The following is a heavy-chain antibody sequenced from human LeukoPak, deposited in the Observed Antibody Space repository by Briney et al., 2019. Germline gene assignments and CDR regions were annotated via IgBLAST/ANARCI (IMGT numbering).Heavy chain of an antibody. V-gene: IGHV5-51*01. D-gene: IGHD6-13*01. J-gene: IGHJ4*02. Sequence: GESLKISCKGSGYSFTTYWIGWVRQMPGKGLEWMGIIYPGDSDTRYNPSFQGQVTISADKSISTAYLQWSSLKASDTAMYYCARRKGAAAGNFDYWGQGTLVTVSS. CDR2: IYPGDSDT. CDR3: ARRKGAAAGNFDY. CDR1: GYSFTTYW.